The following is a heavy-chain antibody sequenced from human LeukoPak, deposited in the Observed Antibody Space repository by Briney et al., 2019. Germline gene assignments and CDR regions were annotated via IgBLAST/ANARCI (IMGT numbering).Heavy chain of an antibody. CDR3: ARFRYGIAVAGKLDYYYYMDV. Sequence: ASVKVSCKASGATFGSHSISWVRQAPGQGLEWMGGIVPMFGTDVYAQRFQGRVTVTADESTTTAYMELISLTSEDTAMYYCARFRYGIAVAGKLDYYYYMDVWGKGTTVTISS. D-gene: IGHD6-19*01. V-gene: IGHV1-69*13. CDR1: GATFGSHS. CDR2: IVPMFGTD. J-gene: IGHJ6*03.